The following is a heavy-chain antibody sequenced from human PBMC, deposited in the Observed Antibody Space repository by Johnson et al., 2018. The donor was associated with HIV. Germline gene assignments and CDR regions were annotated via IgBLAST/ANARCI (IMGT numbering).Heavy chain of an antibody. CDR2: IRYDGSNK. CDR3: VKDRGRPGTPAAFDI. CDR1: GFTFNDHY. V-gene: IGHV3-30*02. J-gene: IGHJ3*02. Sequence: QVQLVESGGGLVKPGGSLRLSCAASGFTFNDHYMSWIRQAPGKGLGWVAFIRYDGSNKYYAHSVKGRFTISRDNSKNTRYLQMSSLTVEDTAVYYGVKDRGRPGTPAAFDIWGQGTMLTVSS. D-gene: IGHD3-16*01.